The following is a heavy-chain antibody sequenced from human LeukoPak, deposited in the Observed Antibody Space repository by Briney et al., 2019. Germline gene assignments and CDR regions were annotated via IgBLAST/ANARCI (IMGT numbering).Heavy chain of an antibody. CDR1: GFTFSSYA. J-gene: IGHJ6*02. D-gene: IGHD3-16*01. CDR2: ISGSGGST. CDR3: ARVLTLITLGDPEYYYGMDV. Sequence: GGSLRLSCAASGFTFSSYAMSWVRQAPGKGLEWVSAISGSGGSTYYADSVKGRFTISRDNSKNTLYLQMNSLRAEDTAVYYCARVLTLITLGDPEYYYGMDVWGQGTTVTVSS. V-gene: IGHV3-23*01.